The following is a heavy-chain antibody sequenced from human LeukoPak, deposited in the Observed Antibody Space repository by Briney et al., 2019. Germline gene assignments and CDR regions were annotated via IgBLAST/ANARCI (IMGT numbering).Heavy chain of an antibody. CDR1: GYSFTSYW. CDR3: AGAGIAVAGNAEYFQH. CDR2: IDPSDSYT. D-gene: IGHD6-19*01. Sequence: GESLRISCKGSGYSFTSYWISWVRQMPGKGLEWMGRIDPSDSYTNYSPSFQGHVTISADKSISTAYLQWSNLKASDTAMYYCAGAGIAVAGNAEYFQHWGQGTLVTVSS. J-gene: IGHJ1*01. V-gene: IGHV5-10-1*01.